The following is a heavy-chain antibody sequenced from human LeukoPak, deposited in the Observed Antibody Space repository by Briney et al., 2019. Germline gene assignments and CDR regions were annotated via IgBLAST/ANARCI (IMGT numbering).Heavy chain of an antibody. CDR3: ARDKLEGGYYMDV. CDR1: GGSISSHY. CDR2: IYYTGIS. Sequence: PSETLSLTCTVSGGSISSHYWIWIRQTPGKGLEWIGYIYYTGISNYNPSLKSRLTISVDTSKNQFSLKLTSVTAADTAVYFCARDKLEGGYYMDVWGTGTTVTVS. V-gene: IGHV4-59*11. D-gene: IGHD1-1*01. J-gene: IGHJ6*03.